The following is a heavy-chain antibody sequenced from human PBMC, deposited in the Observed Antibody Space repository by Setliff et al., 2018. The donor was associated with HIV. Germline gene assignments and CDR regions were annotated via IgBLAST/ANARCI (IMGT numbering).Heavy chain of an antibody. V-gene: IGHV1-2*02. D-gene: IGHD3-22*01. CDR3: ARCMTMTGNWFDP. J-gene: IGHJ5*02. Sequence: GASVKVSCKASGYTFTGYYMHWVRQAPGQGREWMGWINPNSGGTNYAQKFQGRVTMTRDTSISTAYMELSSLRSDDTAVYYCARCMTMTGNWFDPWGQGTLVTVSS. CDR2: INPNSGGT. CDR1: GYTFTGYY.